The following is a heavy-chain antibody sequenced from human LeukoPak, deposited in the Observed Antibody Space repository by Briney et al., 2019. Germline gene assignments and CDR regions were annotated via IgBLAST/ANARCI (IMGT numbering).Heavy chain of an antibody. Sequence: GGSLRLSCAASGFTFSDYYMSWIRQAPGKGLEWVSYISSSGSTIYYADSVKGRFTISSDNAKNSLYLQMNSLRAEDTAVYYCARRVRYSSSSHTIYYFDYWGQGTLVTVSS. V-gene: IGHV3-11*01. CDR3: ARRVRYSSSSHTIYYFDY. J-gene: IGHJ4*02. D-gene: IGHD6-6*01. CDR2: ISSSGSTI. CDR1: GFTFSDYY.